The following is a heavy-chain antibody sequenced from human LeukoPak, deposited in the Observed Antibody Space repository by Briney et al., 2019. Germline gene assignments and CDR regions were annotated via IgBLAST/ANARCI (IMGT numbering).Heavy chain of an antibody. J-gene: IGHJ4*02. D-gene: IGHD3-22*01. Sequence: GGSLRLSCVVSGFTVSNNYMKWVRQAPGKGLEWVSTIYGGGSTYYADSVRGRFTISRHNSKNTLYLQMNSLRAEDTAVYYCAKDSSYDSSGYYADDYWGQGTLVTVSS. V-gene: IGHV3-53*01. CDR2: IYGGGST. CDR1: GFTVSNNY. CDR3: AKDSSYDSSGYYADDY.